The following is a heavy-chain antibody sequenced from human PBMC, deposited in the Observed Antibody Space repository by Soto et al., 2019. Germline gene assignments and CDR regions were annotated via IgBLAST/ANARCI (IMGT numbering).Heavy chain of an antibody. CDR1: GFTVSSNY. V-gene: IGHV3-53*01. D-gene: IGHD3-22*01. J-gene: IGHJ1*01. CDR2: IYSGGST. Sequence: GGSLRLSCAASGFTVSSNYMSWVRQAPGKGLEWVSVIYSGGSTYYADSVKGRFTISRDNSKNTLYLQMNSLRAEDTAVYYCARDRVYSGYPDYFYHWGQGTLVTVSS. CDR3: ARDRVYSGYPDYFYH.